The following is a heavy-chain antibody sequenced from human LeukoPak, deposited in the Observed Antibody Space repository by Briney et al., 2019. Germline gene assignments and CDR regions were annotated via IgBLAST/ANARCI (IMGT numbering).Heavy chain of an antibody. CDR2: ISAYNGNT. D-gene: IGHD3-10*01. Sequence: ASVKVSCKASGYTFTSYGISWVRQAPGQGLEWMGWISAYNGNTNYAQKLQGRVTRTTDTSTSTAYMELRSLRSDDTAVYYCARDGRLGMGRGVNAFDIWGQGTMVTVSS. V-gene: IGHV1-18*01. CDR3: ARDGRLGMGRGVNAFDI. J-gene: IGHJ3*02. CDR1: GYTFTSYG.